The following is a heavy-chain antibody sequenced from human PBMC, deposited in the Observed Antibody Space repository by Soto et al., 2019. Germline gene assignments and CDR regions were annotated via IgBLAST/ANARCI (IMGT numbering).Heavy chain of an antibody. Sequence: SETLSLTCAVSGYSISSGYYWGWIRQPPGKGLEWIGSIYHSGSTYYNPSLKSRVTISVDTSKNQFSLKLSSVTAADTAVYYCARDNYYDSSGYYNWFGPWGQGTLVTVSS. CDR3: ARDNYYDSSGYYNWFGP. CDR2: IYHSGST. V-gene: IGHV4-38-2*02. D-gene: IGHD3-22*01. J-gene: IGHJ5*02. CDR1: GYSISSGYY.